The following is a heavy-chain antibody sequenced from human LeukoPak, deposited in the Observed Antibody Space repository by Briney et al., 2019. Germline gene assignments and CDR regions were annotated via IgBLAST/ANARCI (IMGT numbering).Heavy chain of an antibody. D-gene: IGHD1-26*01. CDR2: FYCHDDE. CDR1: GFSLSTIAVA. CDR3: ARVRATDCYHFDY. Sequence: SAPTLVNPPHTLTLTCTFSGFSLSTIAVAVGWIRQPPGNAFECVAPFYCHDDEYYSPSVKSRLTINKDTSKNQVVLAMANIDPVDTATYYCARVRATDCYHFDYWGQGTVVTVSS. J-gene: IGHJ4*02. V-gene: IGHV2-5*01.